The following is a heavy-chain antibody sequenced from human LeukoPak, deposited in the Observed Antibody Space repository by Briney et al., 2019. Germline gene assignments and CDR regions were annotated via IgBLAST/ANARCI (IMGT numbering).Heavy chain of an antibody. CDR2: IYYSGST. J-gene: IGHJ4*02. Sequence: SETLSLTCTVSGGSISSYYWSWIRQPPGKGLEWIGYIYYSGSTNYNPSLKSRVTISVDTSKNQFSLKLSSVTAADTAVYYCARAPGGSGDYWGQGTLVTVSS. CDR3: ARAPGGSGDY. CDR1: GGSISSYY. D-gene: IGHD3-10*01. V-gene: IGHV4-59*01.